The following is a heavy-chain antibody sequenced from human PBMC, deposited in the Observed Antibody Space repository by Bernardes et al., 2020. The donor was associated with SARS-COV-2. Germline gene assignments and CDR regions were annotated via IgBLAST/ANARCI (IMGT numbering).Heavy chain of an antibody. V-gene: IGHV3-21*01. D-gene: IGHD2-2*01. CDR1: GFTFSSYS. J-gene: IGHJ6*03. Sequence: GGSLRLSCAASGFTFSSYSMNWVRQAPGKGLEWVSSISSSSSYIYYADSVKGRFTISRDNAKNSLYLQMNSLRAEVTAVYYCARVYARYCSSTSCYIQGGYYYYYMDVWGKGTTVTVSS. CDR2: ISSSSSYI. CDR3: ARVYARYCSSTSCYIQGGYYYYYMDV.